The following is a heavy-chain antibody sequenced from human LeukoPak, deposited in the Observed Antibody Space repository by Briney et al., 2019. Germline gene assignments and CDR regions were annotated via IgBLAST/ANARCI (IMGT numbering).Heavy chain of an antibody. CDR2: IYYSGST. J-gene: IGHJ5*02. Sequence: SETLSLTCTVSGGSISSSSYYWGWIRQPPGKGLEWIGSIYYSGSTYYNPSLKSRVTISVDTSKNQFSLKLSSVTAADTAVYFCARVRLNGSGNRWFDPWGQGTLVTVSS. CDR1: GGSISSSSYY. V-gene: IGHV4-39*01. CDR3: ARVRLNGSGNRWFDP. D-gene: IGHD3-10*01.